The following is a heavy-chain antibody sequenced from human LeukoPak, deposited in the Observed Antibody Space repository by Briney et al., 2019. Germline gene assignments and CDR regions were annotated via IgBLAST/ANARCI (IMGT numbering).Heavy chain of an antibody. CDR3: ARDKIEGPTKLDY. J-gene: IGHJ4*02. Sequence: GGSLRLSCAASGFTFSSFWMRWLRQAPGKGLEGVANIKQDESEKYYVDSLKGRFTISRDNAKNSLYLQMNSRRAEDTAVYYCARDKIEGPTKLDYWAQGIRVTVSS. CDR2: IKQDESEK. D-gene: IGHD1-1*01. CDR1: GFTFSSFW. V-gene: IGHV3-7*01.